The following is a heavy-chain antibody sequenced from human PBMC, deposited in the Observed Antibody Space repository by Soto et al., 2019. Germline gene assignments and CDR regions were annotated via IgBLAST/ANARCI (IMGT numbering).Heavy chain of an antibody. Sequence: GGSLRLSCTASGFTFGDYAMSWFRQAPGKGLEWVGFIRSRTYGGTTEFAASVKGRFTISRDDSKSIAYLQMNSLKTEDTAVYYCTTNYYDSSGYDNWFDPWGQGTLVTVSS. CDR1: GFTFGDYA. J-gene: IGHJ5*02. D-gene: IGHD3-22*01. CDR3: TTNYYDSSGYDNWFDP. V-gene: IGHV3-49*03. CDR2: IRSRTYGGTT.